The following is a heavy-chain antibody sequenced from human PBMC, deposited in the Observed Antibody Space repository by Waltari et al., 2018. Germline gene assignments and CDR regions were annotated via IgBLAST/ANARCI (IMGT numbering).Heavy chain of an antibody. Sequence: QVQLVQSGAEVKKPGSSVQVSCKASGGTFSSYAISWVRQAPGQGLEWMGGIIPIFGTANYAQKFQGRVTITADESTSTAYMELSSLRSEDTAVYYCARDSHCSGGSCELDYWGQGTLVTVSS. V-gene: IGHV1-69*01. CDR1: GGTFSSYA. J-gene: IGHJ4*02. CDR2: IIPIFGTA. D-gene: IGHD2-15*01. CDR3: ARDSHCSGGSCELDY.